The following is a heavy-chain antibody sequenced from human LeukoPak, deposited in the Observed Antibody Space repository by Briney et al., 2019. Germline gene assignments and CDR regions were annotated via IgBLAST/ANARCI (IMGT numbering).Heavy chain of an antibody. CDR1: GFIVSSYW. Sequence: PGGSLRLSCEASGFIVSSYWMHWVRQAPGKGLVWVSRIDDDGSATAYADSVKGRFIISRDDAKNTVYLQMNSLRAEDTAMYYCIRSGGWPGFWGQGTPVTVSS. D-gene: IGHD6-19*01. J-gene: IGHJ4*02. CDR2: IDDDGSAT. CDR3: IRSGGWPGF. V-gene: IGHV3-74*01.